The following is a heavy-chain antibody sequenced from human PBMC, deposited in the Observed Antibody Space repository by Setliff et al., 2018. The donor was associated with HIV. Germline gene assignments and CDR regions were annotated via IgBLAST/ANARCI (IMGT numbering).Heavy chain of an antibody. V-gene: IGHV4-34*01. D-gene: IGHD3-3*01. CDR3: ARGLGGYYSYFDY. Sequence: SETLSLTCTVSSGSISSYYWSWIRQPPGKGLEWIGEITHSGSTNYNPSLKSRVTISVEMSKKQFSLKLSSVTAADTAMYYCARGLGGYYSYFDYWGQGTLVTVSS. J-gene: IGHJ4*02. CDR1: SGSISSYY. CDR2: ITHSGST.